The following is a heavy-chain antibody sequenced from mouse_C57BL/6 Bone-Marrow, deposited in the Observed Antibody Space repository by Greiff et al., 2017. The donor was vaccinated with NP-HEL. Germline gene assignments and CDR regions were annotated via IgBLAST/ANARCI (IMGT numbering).Heavy chain of an antibody. D-gene: IGHD3-1*01. J-gene: IGHJ2*01. CDR2: IWSGGST. CDR1: GFSLTSYG. CDR3: VCVGALRDC. V-gene: IGHV2-2*01. Sequence: QVQLKESGPGLVQPSQSLSITCTVSGFSLTSYGVHWVRQSPGKGLEWLGVIWSGGSTDYNAAFISRLSISKDNSKSQVFFKMNSLQADDTAIYYCVCVGALRDCWGQGTTLTVSS.